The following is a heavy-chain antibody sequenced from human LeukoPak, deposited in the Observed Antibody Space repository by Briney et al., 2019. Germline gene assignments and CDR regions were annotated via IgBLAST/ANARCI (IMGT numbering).Heavy chain of an antibody. Sequence: GGSLRLSCAASGCTFSSYWMSWVRQAPGKGLEWVANIKQDGSEKYYVDSVKGRFTISRDNAKNSLYLQMNSLRAEDTAVYYCASIGYYDSSGPHYWGQGTLVTVSS. CDR3: ASIGYYDSSGPHY. CDR1: GCTFSSYW. V-gene: IGHV3-7*01. D-gene: IGHD3-22*01. CDR2: IKQDGSEK. J-gene: IGHJ4*02.